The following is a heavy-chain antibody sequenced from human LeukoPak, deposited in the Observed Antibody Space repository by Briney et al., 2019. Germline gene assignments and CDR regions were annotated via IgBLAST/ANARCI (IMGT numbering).Heavy chain of an antibody. CDR2: INHSGST. Sequence: PSETLSLTCAVYGGSFSGYYWSWIRQPPGKGLEWIGEINHSGSTNYNPSLKSRVTISVDTSKNQFSLKLSSVTAADTAVYYCARIIYCGDDCLNAFDIWGQGTMVTVSS. CDR3: ARIIYCGDDCLNAFDI. J-gene: IGHJ3*02. CDR1: GGSFSGYY. V-gene: IGHV4-34*01. D-gene: IGHD2-21*02.